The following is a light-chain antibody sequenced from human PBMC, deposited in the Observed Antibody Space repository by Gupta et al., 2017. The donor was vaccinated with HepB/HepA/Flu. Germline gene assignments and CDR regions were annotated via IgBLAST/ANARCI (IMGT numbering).Light chain of an antibody. Sequence: SYVLTPPPSGAVASGTTARITWGGTNIGSKSVHWYQQKPGTAPLLVIYYDSDRPSGIPERFSGSNAGNSTTLTISRVGAGDEADYYCQGWDSSSDHPYVFGTGTKVTVL. V-gene: IGLV3-21*04. CDR1: NIGSKS. CDR3: QGWDSSSDHPYV. CDR2: YDS. J-gene: IGLJ1*01.